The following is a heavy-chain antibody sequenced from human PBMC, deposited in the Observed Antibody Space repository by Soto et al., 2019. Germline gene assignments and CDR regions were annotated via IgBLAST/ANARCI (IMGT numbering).Heavy chain of an antibody. V-gene: IGHV3-23*01. CDR2: ISSSGDSR. J-gene: IGHJ3*02. CDR1: GFTFNSCA. CDR3: AKDKRLPHDVFDI. D-gene: IGHD6-25*01. Sequence: EVQMLESGGGLVQPGGSLRLSCAASGFTFNSCATSWVRQAPGKGLEWVAAISSSGDSRYYADSVNGRFTISRDHSQNTLSLQMNSLRAEDSAIYYCAKDKRLPHDVFDIWGQGTMVTVSS.